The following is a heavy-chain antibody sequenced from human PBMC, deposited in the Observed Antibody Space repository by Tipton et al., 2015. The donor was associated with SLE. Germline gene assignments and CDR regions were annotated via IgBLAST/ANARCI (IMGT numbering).Heavy chain of an antibody. Sequence: SLRLSCAASGFIFRSYSMRWVRQAPGKGLEWVSSISSSSTYIDYADSVKGRFTISRDNAKNSLYLQMNSLGAEDTAVYYCARVQYGDYIFDSWGQGTLVTVSS. CDR3: ARVQYGDYIFDS. CDR2: ISSSSTYI. D-gene: IGHD4-17*01. CDR1: GFIFRSYS. V-gene: IGHV3-21*03. J-gene: IGHJ4*02.